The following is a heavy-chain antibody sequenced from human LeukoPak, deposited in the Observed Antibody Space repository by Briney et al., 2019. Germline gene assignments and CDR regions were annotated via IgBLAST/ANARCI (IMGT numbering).Heavy chain of an antibody. CDR1: VYTFTSYG. CDR2: ISAYNGNT. Sequence: ASVKVSCKASVYTFTSYGISWVRQAPGQGLEWMGWISAYNGNTNYAQKLQGRVTMTTDTSTSTAYMELRSLRSDDTAVYYCARDLVVVPAAKLDFPNAFDIWGQGTMVTVSS. CDR3: ARDLVVVPAAKLDFPNAFDI. D-gene: IGHD2-2*01. J-gene: IGHJ3*02. V-gene: IGHV1-18*01.